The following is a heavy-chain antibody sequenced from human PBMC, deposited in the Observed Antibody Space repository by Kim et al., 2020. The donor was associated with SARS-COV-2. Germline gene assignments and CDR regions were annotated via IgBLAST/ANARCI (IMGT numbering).Heavy chain of an antibody. CDR2: ISSSGSNI. D-gene: IGHD3-3*01. V-gene: IGHV3-11*01. J-gene: IGHJ3*02. Sequence: GGSLRLSCAASGFTFSDYYMSWIRQAPGKGLEWVSYISSSGSNIYYADSVNGRFTISRDNAKNSLYLQMNSLRAEDTAVYYCARVTRITIFGVVIIGAFDIWGPGTMVTVSS. CDR1: GFTFSDYY. CDR3: ARVTRITIFGVVIIGAFDI.